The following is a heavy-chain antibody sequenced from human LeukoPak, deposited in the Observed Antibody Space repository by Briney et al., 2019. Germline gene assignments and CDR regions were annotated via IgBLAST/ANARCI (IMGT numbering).Heavy chain of an antibody. Sequence: GGSLRLSCAASGFTFSSYGMHWVRQAPGKGLEWVAVIWYDGSNKYYADSVKGRFTTSRDNSKNTLFLQMGSLRVEDMAVYYCARGLRAYYYYGMDVWGQGTTVTVSS. J-gene: IGHJ6*02. D-gene: IGHD3-3*01. CDR2: IWYDGSNK. CDR1: GFTFSSYG. V-gene: IGHV3-33*01. CDR3: ARGLRAYYYYGMDV.